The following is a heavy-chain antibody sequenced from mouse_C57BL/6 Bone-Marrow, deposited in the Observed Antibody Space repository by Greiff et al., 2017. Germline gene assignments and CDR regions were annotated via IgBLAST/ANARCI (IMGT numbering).Heavy chain of an antibody. V-gene: IGHV1-64*01. CDR1: GYTFTSYW. CDR2: IHPNSGST. CDR3: ATWGGSSGFDY. J-gene: IGHJ2*01. D-gene: IGHD1-1*01. Sequence: QVQLKQPGAELVKPGASVKLSCKASGYTFTSYWMHWVKQRPGQGLEWIGMIHPNSGSTNYNEKFKSKATLTVDKSSSTAYMQLSSLTSEDSAVYYCATWGGSSGFDYWGQGTTLTVSS.